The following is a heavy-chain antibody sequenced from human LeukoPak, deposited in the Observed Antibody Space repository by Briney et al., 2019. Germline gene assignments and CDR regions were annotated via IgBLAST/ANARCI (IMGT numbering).Heavy chain of an antibody. CDR2: INHSGST. Sequence: SETLSLTCAVYGGSFSGYYWSWIRQPPGKGLEWIGEINHSGSTNYNPSLKSRVTISVDTSKNQFSLKLSSVTAADTAVYYCASYGSGSYLGHYYYYVDVWGKGTTVTVSS. CDR3: ASYGSGSYLGHYYYYVDV. D-gene: IGHD3-10*01. V-gene: IGHV4-34*01. CDR1: GGSFSGYY. J-gene: IGHJ6*03.